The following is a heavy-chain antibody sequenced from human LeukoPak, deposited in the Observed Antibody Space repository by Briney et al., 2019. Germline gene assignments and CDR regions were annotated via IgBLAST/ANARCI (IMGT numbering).Heavy chain of an antibody. CDR3: ARDGPGRDSSGYYYVGY. CDR1: GYSISSGYY. J-gene: IGHJ4*02. CDR2: IYHSGST. Sequence: SETLSLTCTVSGYSISSGYYWGWIRQLPGKGLEWIGSIYHSGSTYYNPSLKSRVTTSVDTSKNQFSLKLSSVTAADTAVYYCARDGPGRDSSGYYYVGYWGQGTLVTVSS. V-gene: IGHV4-38-2*02. D-gene: IGHD3-22*01.